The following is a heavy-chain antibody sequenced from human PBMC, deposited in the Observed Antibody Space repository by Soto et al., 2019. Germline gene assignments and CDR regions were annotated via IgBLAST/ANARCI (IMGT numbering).Heavy chain of an antibody. J-gene: IGHJ4*02. Sequence: GSLRLSCAASGFTFSRYSMNWVRQAPGKGLEWVSSISSTTNYIYYADSMKGRFTVSRDNAKNSVYLDMNSLSAEDTAVYYCARESEDLTSNFDYWGQGTLVTVSS. CDR1: GFTFSRYS. V-gene: IGHV3-21*01. CDR3: ARESEDLTSNFDY. CDR2: ISSTTNYI.